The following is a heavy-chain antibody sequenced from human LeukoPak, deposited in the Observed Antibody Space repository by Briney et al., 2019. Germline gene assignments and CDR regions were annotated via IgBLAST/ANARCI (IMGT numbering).Heavy chain of an antibody. J-gene: IGHJ4*02. CDR3: ARDVGRDTITTEIEY. CDR1: GFTFTTHA. CDR2: ISSDGNKR. V-gene: IGHV3-30-3*01. D-gene: IGHD4-11*01. Sequence: GGPLGLSFATSGFTFTTHAMQWFRQAPGKGLEGGAVISSDGNKRNYADSVKGRFTISKDSSKNTLYLQMNTLRAEDTALYYCARDVGRDTITTEIEYWGQGTLVTVSS.